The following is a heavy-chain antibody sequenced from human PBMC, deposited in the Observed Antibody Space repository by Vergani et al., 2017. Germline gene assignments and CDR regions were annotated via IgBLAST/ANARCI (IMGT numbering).Heavy chain of an antibody. J-gene: IGHJ4*02. CDR3: ARANTAMAVDY. CDR2: IGTAGDT. D-gene: IGHD5-18*01. CDR1: GFTFSSYD. Sequence: EVQLVESGGGLVQPGGSLRLSCAASGFTFSSYDMHWVRQATGKGLEWVSAIGTAGDTYYPGSVKGRFTISRENAKNSLYLQMNSLRAGDTAVYYCARANTAMAVDYWGQGTLVTVSS. V-gene: IGHV3-13*01.